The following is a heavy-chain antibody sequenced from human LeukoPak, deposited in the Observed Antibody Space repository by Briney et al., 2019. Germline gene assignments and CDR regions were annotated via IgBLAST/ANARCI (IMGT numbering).Heavy chain of an antibody. CDR2: IKNDESSA. J-gene: IGHJ4*02. CDR3: ARDRGSTGWYGMNY. CDR1: GFTFSGYW. Sequence: GGSLRLSCAASGFTFSGYWMHWVRHAPGKGLVWVSRIKNDESSANYADSVKGRFTISRDNAKNTLYLQLNSLRAEDTAVYYCARDRGSTGWYGMNYWGQGILVTVSS. V-gene: IGHV3-74*01. D-gene: IGHD6-19*01.